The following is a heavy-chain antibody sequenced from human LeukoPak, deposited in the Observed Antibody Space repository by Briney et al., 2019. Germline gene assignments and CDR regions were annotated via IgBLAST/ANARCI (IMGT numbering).Heavy chain of an antibody. Sequence: TGGSLRLSCAASGFTFSSYGMRWVRQAPGKGLEWVAVISYDGSNKYYADSVKGRFTISRDNSKNTLYLQMNSLRAEDTAVYYCARESLYCSSTSCYGGNWFDPWGQGTLVTVSS. CDR3: ARESLYCSSTSCYGGNWFDP. V-gene: IGHV3-30*03. D-gene: IGHD2-2*01. CDR2: ISYDGSNK. J-gene: IGHJ5*02. CDR1: GFTFSSYG.